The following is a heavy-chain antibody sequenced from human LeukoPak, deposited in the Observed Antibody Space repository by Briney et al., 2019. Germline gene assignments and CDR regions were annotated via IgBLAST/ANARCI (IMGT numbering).Heavy chain of an antibody. CDR3: AKSGGYYYYMDV. V-gene: IGHV3-30*18. Sequence: GSLRLSCAASGFTFDDYGMSWVRQAPGKGLEWVAVISYDGSNKYYADSVKGRFTISRDNSKNTLYLQMNSLRAEDTAVYYCAKSGGYYYYMDVWGKGTTVTVSS. J-gene: IGHJ6*03. CDR2: ISYDGSNK. CDR1: GFTFDDYG. D-gene: IGHD1-14*01.